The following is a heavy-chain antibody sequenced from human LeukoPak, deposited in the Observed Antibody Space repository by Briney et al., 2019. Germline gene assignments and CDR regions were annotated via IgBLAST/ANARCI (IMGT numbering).Heavy chain of an antibody. Sequence: SETLSLTCTVSGGSISSGGYYWSWIRQPPGKGLEWIGYIYYSGSTNYNPSLKSRVTISVDTSKSQFSLKLNSLTAADTAMYYCARVGGTNYYYYGMDVWGQGTTVTVSS. CDR2: IYYSGST. CDR3: ARVGGTNYYYYGMDV. CDR1: GGSISSGGYY. J-gene: IGHJ6*02. V-gene: IGHV4-61*08.